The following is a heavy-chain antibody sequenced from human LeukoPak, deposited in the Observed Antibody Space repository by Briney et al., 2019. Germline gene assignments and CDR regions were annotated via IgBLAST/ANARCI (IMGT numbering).Heavy chain of an antibody. CDR1: GFTFSSYA. J-gene: IGHJ4*02. CDR2: ISTSGTNI. D-gene: IGHD6-6*01. Sequence: PGGSLRLSCAASGFTFSSYAINWVRQAPGRGLEWVSYISTSGTNIYYADSVKGRFTISRDNAKNSLYLQMNSLRAEDTAVYYCARDPQYSSSSPLPFDYWGQGTLVTVSS. CDR3: ARDPQYSSSSPLPFDY. V-gene: IGHV3-48*04.